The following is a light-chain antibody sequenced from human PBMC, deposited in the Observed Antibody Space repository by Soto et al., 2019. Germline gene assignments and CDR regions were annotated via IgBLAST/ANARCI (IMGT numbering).Light chain of an antibody. V-gene: IGLV2-14*01. J-gene: IGLJ2*01. CDR2: DVS. CDR3: SSYTSSSSLNLV. CDR1: SSDVGGYNY. Sequence: QSALTQPASVSGSPGQSITISCTGTSSDVGGYNYVSWYQQHPGKAPKLMIYDVSNRPSGVSNRFSGSKSGNTASLTISGLQAEDEADYYFSSYTSSSSLNLVFGGGTQLTVL.